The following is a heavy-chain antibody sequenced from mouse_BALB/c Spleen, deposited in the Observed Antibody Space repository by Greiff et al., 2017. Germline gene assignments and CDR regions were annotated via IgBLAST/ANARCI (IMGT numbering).Heavy chain of an antibody. V-gene: IGHV1S127*01. CDR2: IDPSDSET. CDR1: GYSFTSYW. CDR3: EREDYYGSSGRPLAY. J-gene: IGHJ3*01. Sequence: QVQLQQSGPQLVRPGASVKISCKASGYSFTSYWMHWVKQRPGQGLEWIGMIDPSDSETRLNQKFKDKATLTVDTSSSTAYMQLSSPTSEDSAVYYCEREDYYGSSGRPLAYWGQGTLVTVSA. D-gene: IGHD1-1*01.